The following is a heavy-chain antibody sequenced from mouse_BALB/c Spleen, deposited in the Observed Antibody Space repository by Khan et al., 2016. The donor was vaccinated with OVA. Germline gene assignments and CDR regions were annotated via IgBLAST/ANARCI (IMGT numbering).Heavy chain of an antibody. CDR2: INPYNDGT. V-gene: IGHV1S136*01. CDR3: TRSSCAGNPSAMDY. CDR1: GYTFTSYV. J-gene: IGHJ4*01. Sequence: VQLKQSGPELVKPGASVKMSCKASGYTFTSYVIHWVKQKPGQGLEWIGYINPYNDGTKYNENFKGKATLTSDKSSSTSYMELSSLTSEDSAVFYCTRSSCAGNPSAMDYWGQGTSVTVSS. D-gene: IGHD1-3*01.